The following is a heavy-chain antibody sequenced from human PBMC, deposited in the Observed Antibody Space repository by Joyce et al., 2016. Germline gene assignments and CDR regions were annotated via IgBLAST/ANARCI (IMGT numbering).Heavy chain of an antibody. V-gene: IGHV3-49*04. CDR3: TRACGGSCFDY. CDR1: GFTFGDYA. J-gene: IGHJ4*02. D-gene: IGHD2-15*01. Sequence: EVQLVVSGGGLVQPGRSLRRSCTASGFTFGDYAMSWVRQAPGKGREWVGFSRSKAYGGTTEYDASVKGRFTISRDDSKSNAYLQMNSLKTEDTAVYYCTRACGGSCFDYWGQGTLVTVSS. CDR2: SRSKAYGGTT.